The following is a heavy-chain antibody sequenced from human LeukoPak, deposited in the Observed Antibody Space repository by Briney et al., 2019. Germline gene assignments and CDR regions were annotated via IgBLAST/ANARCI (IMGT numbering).Heavy chain of an antibody. Sequence: GGSLRLSCAASGFTFSSYAMSWVRQAPGKGLEGVSGVSGSGGSTVHADSVKGRFTISRDNSKNTMYLQMNSLRAQGTAVYYWAKVAGSGPGRWFEPWGQGTLVTVSS. CDR1: GFTFSSYA. CDR2: VSGSGGST. V-gene: IGHV3-23*01. D-gene: IGHD3-10*01. J-gene: IGHJ5*02. CDR3: AKVAGSGPGRWFEP.